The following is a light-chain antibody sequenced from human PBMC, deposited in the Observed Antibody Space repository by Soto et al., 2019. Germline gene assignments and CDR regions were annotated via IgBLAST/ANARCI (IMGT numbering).Light chain of an antibody. CDR2: AAS. CDR3: QQYYSYPQT. J-gene: IGKJ1*01. CDR1: QGISSY. V-gene: IGKV1-8*01. Sequence: TQSPATLSASVGDRVTITCRASQGISSYLAWYQQKPGKAPKLLIYAASTLQSGVPSRFSGSGSGTDFTLTISCLQSEDFATYYCQQYYSYPQTFGQGTKVDIK.